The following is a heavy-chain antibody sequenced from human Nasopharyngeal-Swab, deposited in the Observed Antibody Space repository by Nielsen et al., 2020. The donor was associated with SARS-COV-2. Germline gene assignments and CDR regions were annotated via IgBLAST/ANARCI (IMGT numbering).Heavy chain of an antibody. J-gene: IGHJ5*02. V-gene: IGHV1-46*01. Sequence: WVRQAPGQGLGWMGIINPGGGSARYSQNFQGRVTMTRDTSTNTVYMELYSLTSEDTAVYYCARGGDPREVVAATDCFDPWGQGTLVTVS. D-gene: IGHD2-15*01. CDR2: INPGGGSA. CDR3: ARGGDPREVVAATDCFDP.